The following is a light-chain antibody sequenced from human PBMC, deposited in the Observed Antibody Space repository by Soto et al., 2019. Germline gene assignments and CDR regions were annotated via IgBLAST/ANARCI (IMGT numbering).Light chain of an antibody. CDR2: KVS. CDR3: LQFNTFPWT. V-gene: IGKV1-5*03. CDR1: QNIVSW. Sequence: DIQMTQSPSTLSASVGDRVNMTCRASQNIVSWVAWYQQQPGKGPKFLINKVSNLESGVPSRISGSGSGTEFTLTISSLQPDDFATYYCLQFNTFPWTFGQGTKVEIK. J-gene: IGKJ1*01.